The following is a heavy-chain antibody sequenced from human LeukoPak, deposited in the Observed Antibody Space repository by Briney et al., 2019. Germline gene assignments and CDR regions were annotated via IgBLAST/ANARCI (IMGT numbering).Heavy chain of an antibody. CDR1: GGSISSYY. CDR2: IYYSGST. CDR3: ARTSSSSHWYFDL. Sequence: SETLSLTCTVSGGSISSYYWSWIRQPPGKGLEWIGYIYYSGSTNYNPSLKSRVTMSVDTSKKQFSLKLSSVTAADTAVYYCARTSSSSHWYFDLWGRGALVTVSS. D-gene: IGHD6-6*01. J-gene: IGHJ2*01. V-gene: IGHV4-59*12.